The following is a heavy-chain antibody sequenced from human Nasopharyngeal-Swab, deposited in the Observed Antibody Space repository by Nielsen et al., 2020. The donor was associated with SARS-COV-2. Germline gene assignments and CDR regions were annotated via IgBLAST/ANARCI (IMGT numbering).Heavy chain of an antibody. CDR3: AKDVHGDYGGIDY. CDR2: ISYDGSNE. CDR1: GFTFSSYG. J-gene: IGHJ4*02. V-gene: IGHV3-30*18. Sequence: GESLKISCAASGFTFSSYGMHWVRQAPGKGLEWVAVISYDGSNEYYGDSVKGRFTISRDNSENTLYLQMNSLRVDDMAVYYCAKDVHGDYGGIDYWGQGILVTVSS. D-gene: IGHD4-17*01.